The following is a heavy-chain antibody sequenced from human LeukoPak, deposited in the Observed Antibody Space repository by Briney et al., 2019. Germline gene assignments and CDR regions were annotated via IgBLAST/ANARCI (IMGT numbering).Heavy chain of an antibody. Sequence: SETLSLTCTVSGGSISSGSYYWGWIRQPPGKGLEWIGSIYYSGSTYYNPSLKSRVTISVDTSKNQFSLKLSSVTAADTAVYYCASNYYYYYMDVWGKGTTVTVSS. CDR2: IYYSGST. CDR3: ASNYYYYYMDV. J-gene: IGHJ6*03. V-gene: IGHV4-39*07. CDR1: GGSISSGSYY.